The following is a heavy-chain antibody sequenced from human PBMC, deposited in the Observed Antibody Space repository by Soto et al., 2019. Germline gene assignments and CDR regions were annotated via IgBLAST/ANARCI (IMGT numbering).Heavy chain of an antibody. J-gene: IGHJ4*02. V-gene: IGHV3-23*01. CDR1: AFTFSSYA. CDR2: ISGSGIST. D-gene: IGHD6-19*01. CDR3: ARDPGAITVAGNFDY. Sequence: EVQLLESGGGLVQPGGSLRLSCAASAFTFSSYAMSWVRQSPGKGLEWVSGISGSGISTYYADSVKGRFSISRDNSKNTLYLQMDSLRAEDTAVYHCARDPGAITVAGNFDYWGQGTLVNVSS.